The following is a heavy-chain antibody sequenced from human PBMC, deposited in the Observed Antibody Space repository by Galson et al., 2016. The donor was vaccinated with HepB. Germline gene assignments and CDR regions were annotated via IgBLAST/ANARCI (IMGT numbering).Heavy chain of an antibody. Sequence: SLRLSCAASGFTFSSYGMNWVRQAPGKGLQWVAIIWYDGSIKYYADSVRGRFSISRDNSKNTLYLQMNSLRAEDTAVYYCARDSWEVNAFDIWSQGTMVTVSS. CDR1: GFTFSSYG. D-gene: IGHD1-26*01. CDR2: IWYDGSIK. V-gene: IGHV3-33*01. J-gene: IGHJ3*02. CDR3: ARDSWEVNAFDI.